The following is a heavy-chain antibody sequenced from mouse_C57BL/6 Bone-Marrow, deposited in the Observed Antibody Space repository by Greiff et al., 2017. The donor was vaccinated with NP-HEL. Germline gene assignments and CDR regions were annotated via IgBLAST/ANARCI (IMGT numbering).Heavy chain of an antibody. D-gene: IGHD2-1*01. CDR1: GYTFTGYW. Sequence: VQLQQSGAELMKPGASVKLSCKASGYTFTGYWMDWVKQRPGHGLEWIGEIYPGSGSTNYNEKFKGKATLTADKSSSTAYMQLSSLTAEDSAIYYCASTGYYGIFGCWGQGTAITVSS. CDR2: IYPGSGST. V-gene: IGHV1-9*01. CDR3: ASTGYYGIFGC. J-gene: IGHJ2*01.